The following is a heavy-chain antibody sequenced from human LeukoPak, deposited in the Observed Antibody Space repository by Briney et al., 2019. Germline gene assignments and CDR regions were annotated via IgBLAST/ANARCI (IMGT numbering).Heavy chain of an antibody. V-gene: IGHV3-30*02. CDR1: GFTFSSYG. Sequence: GGSLRLSCAASGFTFSSYGMHWVRQAPGKGLEWVAFIRYDGSNKYYADSVKGRFTISRDNSKNTLYLQMNSLRAEDTAVYYCAKVASYGGPNRGYFDYWGQGTLVTVSS. J-gene: IGHJ4*02. CDR3: AKVASYGGPNRGYFDY. CDR2: IRYDGSNK. D-gene: IGHD4-23*01.